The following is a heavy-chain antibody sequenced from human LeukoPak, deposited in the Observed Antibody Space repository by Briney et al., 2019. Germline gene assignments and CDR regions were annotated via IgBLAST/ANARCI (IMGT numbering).Heavy chain of an antibody. D-gene: IGHD3-3*01. CDR1: GYTFTGYY. V-gene: IGHV1-2*02. J-gene: IGHJ6*02. CDR2: INPNSGGT. CDR3: ARHTYYDFWSGYYSAGGYYYYYYGMDV. Sequence: ASVKVSCKASGYTFTGYYMHWVRQAPGQGLEWMGWINPNSGGTNYAQKFQGRVTMTRDTSISTAYMELSRLRSDDTAVYYCARHTYYDFWSGYYSAGGYYYYYYGMDVWGQGTTVTVSS.